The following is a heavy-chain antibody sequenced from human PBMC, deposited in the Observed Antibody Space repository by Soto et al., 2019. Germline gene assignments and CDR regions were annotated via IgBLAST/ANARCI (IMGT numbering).Heavy chain of an antibody. Sequence: PGGSLRLSCAASGFTFSSYAMSWVRQAPGKGLEWVSAISGSGGSTYYADSVKGRFTISRDNSKNTLYLQMNSLRAEDTAVYYCAKAKMPQDIVVVPAAQNWFDPRGQGTPVTVSS. J-gene: IGHJ5*02. CDR1: GFTFSSYA. D-gene: IGHD2-2*01. CDR3: AKAKMPQDIVVVPAAQNWFDP. V-gene: IGHV3-23*01. CDR2: ISGSGGST.